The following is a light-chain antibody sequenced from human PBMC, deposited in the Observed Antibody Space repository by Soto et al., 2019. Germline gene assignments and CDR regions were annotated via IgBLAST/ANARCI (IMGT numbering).Light chain of an antibody. CDR2: GVS. Sequence: QSVLAQPASVSGSPGQSITISCTGTSSDVGNYDYVSWYQQYPGKAPKLVIYGVSYRPSGVSNRFSGSKSGNTASLTISGLQAEDEADYYCYSWTTGSTLYVFGTGTKVTVL. V-gene: IGLV2-14*01. CDR3: YSWTTGSTLYV. J-gene: IGLJ1*01. CDR1: SSDVGNYDY.